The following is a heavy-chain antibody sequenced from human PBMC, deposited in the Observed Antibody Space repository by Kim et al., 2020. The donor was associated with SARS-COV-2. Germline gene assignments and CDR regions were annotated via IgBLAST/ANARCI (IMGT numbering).Heavy chain of an antibody. D-gene: IGHD1-26*01. CDR1: GYSFTSYW. CDR3: ARQHCGSYCYYYYGMDV. V-gene: IGHV5-51*01. J-gene: IGHJ6*02. Sequence: GASLKISCKGSGYSFTSYWIGWVRQMPGKGLEWMGIIYPGDSDTRYSPSFQGQVTISADKSISTAYLQWSSLKASDTAMYYCARQHCGSYCYYYYGMDVWGQGTTVTVSS. CDR2: IYPGDSDT.